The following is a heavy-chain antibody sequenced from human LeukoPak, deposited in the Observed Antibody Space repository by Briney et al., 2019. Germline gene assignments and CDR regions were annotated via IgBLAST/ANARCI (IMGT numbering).Heavy chain of an antibody. CDR2: IYYSGST. CDR3: ARRPYGSGSYSHAFDI. D-gene: IGHD3-10*01. CDR1: GGSISRGDYY. Sequence: SQTLSLTCTVSGGSISRGDYYWSWIRQPPGKGLEWIGYIYYSGSTYYNPSLKSRVTISVDTSKNQFSLKLSSVTAADTAVYYCARRPYGSGSYSHAFDIWGQGTMVTVSS. J-gene: IGHJ3*02. V-gene: IGHV4-30-4*01.